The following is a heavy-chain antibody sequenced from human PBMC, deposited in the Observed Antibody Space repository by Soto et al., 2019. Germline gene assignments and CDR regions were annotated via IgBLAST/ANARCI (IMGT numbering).Heavy chain of an antibody. V-gene: IGHV1-2*04. CDR3: ARTRYSSGWQRAAFES. D-gene: IGHD6-19*01. CDR2: INPNSGGT. CDR1: GYTFTVYY. Sequence: GASVKVSCKASGYTFTVYYMHWVRQAPGQGLEWMGWINPNSGGTNYAQKFQGWVTMTRDTSISTAYMELSRLRSDDTAVYYCARTRYSSGWQRAAFESWGQGTMVSVSS. J-gene: IGHJ3*02.